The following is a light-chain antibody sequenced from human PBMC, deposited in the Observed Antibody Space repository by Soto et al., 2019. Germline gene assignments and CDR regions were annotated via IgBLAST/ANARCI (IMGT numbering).Light chain of an antibody. CDR1: SSNIGGNT. CDR2: TNT. CDR3: AAWDDSLNGPV. Sequence: QSALTQPPSASGTPGQRVTISCSGGSSNIGGNTVNWYQQLPGTAPKLLIYTNTQRPSGVPDRFSGSKSGTSASLAISGLQSEDEADYYCAAWDDSLNGPVFGGGTQLTVL. J-gene: IGLJ2*01. V-gene: IGLV1-44*01.